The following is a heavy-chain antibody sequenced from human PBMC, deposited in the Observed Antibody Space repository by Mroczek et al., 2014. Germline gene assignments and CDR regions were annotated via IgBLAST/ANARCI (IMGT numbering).Heavy chain of an antibody. CDR2: ITYSGTT. CDR1: GGSTSRNNYY. V-gene: IGHV4-39*01. CDR3: ARRDTSMERRGEFDY. D-gene: IGHD1-26*01. Sequence: QVQLVESGPGLVKSSETVSLTCTVSGGSTSRNNYYWGWIRQPPGKGLEWIASITYSGTTSYNPSLKSRVTISVDASKNQFSLTVNSLTAADTAIYYCARRDTSMERRGEFDYWGQGTLVTVYS. J-gene: IGHJ4*02.